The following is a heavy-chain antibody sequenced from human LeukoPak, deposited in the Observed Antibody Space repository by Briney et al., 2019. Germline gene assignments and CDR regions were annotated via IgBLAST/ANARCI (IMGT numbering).Heavy chain of an antibody. J-gene: IGHJ4*02. Sequence: SETLSLTCAVSGGSISSSWWSWVRQPPGKGLEWIGEIFHSGSTNYNPSLKSRVTISVDTSRNQFSLKLTSLTAADTAVYYCARDSNARTVVPFDSWGQGTLVTVSS. D-gene: IGHD2-15*01. CDR1: GGSISSSW. CDR2: IFHSGST. V-gene: IGHV4-4*02. CDR3: ARDSNARTVVPFDS.